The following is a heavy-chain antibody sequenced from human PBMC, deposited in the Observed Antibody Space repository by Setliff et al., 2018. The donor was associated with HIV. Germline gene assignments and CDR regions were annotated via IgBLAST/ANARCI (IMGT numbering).Heavy chain of an antibody. CDR3: ARSRAAGFDY. CDR2: IYSDGSS. J-gene: IGHJ4*02. Sequence: PGGSLRLSCAASGFTVSRFYMSWVRQAPGKGLEWVSVIYSDGSSYYADSVRGRFTISRDNAKNSLYLQMNSLRAEDTAVYYCARSRAAGFDYWGQGTLVTVSS. D-gene: IGHD6-13*01. V-gene: IGHV3-53*01. CDR1: GFTVSRFY.